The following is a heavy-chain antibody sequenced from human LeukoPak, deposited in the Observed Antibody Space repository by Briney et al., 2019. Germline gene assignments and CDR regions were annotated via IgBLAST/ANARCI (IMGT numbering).Heavy chain of an antibody. J-gene: IGHJ5*02. D-gene: IGHD4-17*01. CDR2: ISDSGST. Sequence: PSETLSRTCTVSGGSITGYYWTWIRQPPGEGLEWIGYISDSGSTNYNPSLKSRVTMSVDSSNTEFSLRLNSVTAADTAVYYCARVFRGAVTSNWFDPWGQGTLVTVSS. V-gene: IGHV4-59*01. CDR1: GGSITGYY. CDR3: ARVFRGAVTSNWFDP.